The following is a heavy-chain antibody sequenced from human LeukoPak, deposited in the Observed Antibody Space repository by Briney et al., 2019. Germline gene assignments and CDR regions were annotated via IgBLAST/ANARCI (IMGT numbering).Heavy chain of an antibody. Sequence: PGGSLRLSCAASGFTFSSYAMSWVRQAPGKGLEWVSAISGSGGGTYYADSVKGRFTISRDNSKNTLYLQMNSLRAEDTAVYYCAKAHSSSWYYFDYWGQGTLVTVSS. V-gene: IGHV3-23*01. J-gene: IGHJ4*02. D-gene: IGHD6-13*01. CDR3: AKAHSSSWYYFDY. CDR2: ISGSGGGT. CDR1: GFTFSSYA.